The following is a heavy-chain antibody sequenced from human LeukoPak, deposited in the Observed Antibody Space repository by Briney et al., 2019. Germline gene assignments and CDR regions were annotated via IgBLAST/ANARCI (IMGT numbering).Heavy chain of an antibody. CDR1: GFTFSSYW. D-gene: IGHD1-14*01. J-gene: IGHJ4*02. Sequence: GGSLRLSCAASGFTFSSYWMTWVRQGPGKGLERVANIKQDGSEKYYVDSVKGRFTISRDNAENSLDMQMNSLRAEDTAVDYWLRGVGNQGGYFDFWGQGTLVTVSS. V-gene: IGHV3-7*05. CDR2: IKQDGSEK. CDR3: LRGVGNQGGYFDF.